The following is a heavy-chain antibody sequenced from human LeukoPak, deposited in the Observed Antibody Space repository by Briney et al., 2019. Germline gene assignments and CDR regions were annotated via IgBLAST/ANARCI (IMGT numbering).Heavy chain of an antibody. D-gene: IGHD3-22*01. CDR1: GFTFNSYG. Sequence: GGSLRLSCAASGFTFNSYGMHWVRQAPGKGLEWVSGINWNGGSTGCADSVKGRFTISRDNAKNSLYLRMNSLRAEDTAVYYCARVAGWYYYDSKNAFDIWGQGTMVTVSS. CDR3: ARVAGWYYYDSKNAFDI. CDR2: INWNGGST. J-gene: IGHJ3*02. V-gene: IGHV3-20*04.